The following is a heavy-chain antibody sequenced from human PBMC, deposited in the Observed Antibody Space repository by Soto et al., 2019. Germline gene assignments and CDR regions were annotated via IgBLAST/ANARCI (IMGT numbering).Heavy chain of an antibody. D-gene: IGHD1-1*01. Sequence: QVQLQESGPGLVKPSQTLSLTYTDSGGSISSGGYYWSCIRQHPGKGLEWIGYIYYSGSTYYNPSLKSRITISVDTSKNQYSLKLSSVTAADTAVYYCARVGLSILEHSYGMDVWGQGTTVTVSS. CDR2: IYYSGST. J-gene: IGHJ6*02. CDR1: GGSISSGGYY. CDR3: ARVGLSILEHSYGMDV. V-gene: IGHV4-31*03.